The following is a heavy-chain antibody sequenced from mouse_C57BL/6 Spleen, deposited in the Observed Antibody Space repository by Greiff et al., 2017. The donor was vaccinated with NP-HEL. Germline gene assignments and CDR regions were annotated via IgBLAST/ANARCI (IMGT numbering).Heavy chain of an antibody. V-gene: IGHV1-80*01. CDR2: IYPGDGDT. J-gene: IGHJ2*01. D-gene: IGHD4-1*01. CDR3: AREKVTGTGGAHYFDY. Sequence: QVQLQQSGAELVKPGASVKISCKASGYAFSSYWMNWVKQRPGKGLAWIGQIYPGDGDTNYTGKFKGKATLTADKSSSTAYMQLSSLTSEDSAAYFCAREKVTGTGGAHYFDYWGQGTTLTVSS. CDR1: GYAFSSYW.